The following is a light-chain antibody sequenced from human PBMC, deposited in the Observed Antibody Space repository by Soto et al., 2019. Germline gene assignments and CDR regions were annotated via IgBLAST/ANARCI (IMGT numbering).Light chain of an antibody. V-gene: IGLV1-44*01. CDR1: SSNIGSNT. CDR3: ATWDDSLSGVV. J-gene: IGLJ2*01. Sequence: QAVVTQPPSASGTPGQRGTISLSGSSSNIGSNTVNWYQQLPGTAPKLLIYSNNQRPSGVPDRFSGSKSGTSASLAISGLQSEEEADYYCATWDDSLSGVVFGGGTKLTVL. CDR2: SNN.